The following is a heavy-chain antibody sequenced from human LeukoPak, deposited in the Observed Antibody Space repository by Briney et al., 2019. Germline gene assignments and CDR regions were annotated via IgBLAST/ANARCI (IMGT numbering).Heavy chain of an antibody. J-gene: IGHJ4*02. V-gene: IGHV3-15*01. Sequence: PGGSLRLSCAASGFTFSNACMSWVRQAPGKGLEWVGHIKGKAEGGTTDYAAPVQGRFTISRDDSKNTLYLQMISLKTEDTAVYYCTTGTWIQLWLADYWGQGTLVTVSS. CDR3: TTGTWIQLWLADY. D-gene: IGHD5-18*01. CDR2: IKGKAEGGTT. CDR1: GFTFSNAC.